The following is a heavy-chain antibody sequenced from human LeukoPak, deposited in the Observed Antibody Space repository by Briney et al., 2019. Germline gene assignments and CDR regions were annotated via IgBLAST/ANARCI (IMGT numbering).Heavy chain of an antibody. Sequence: ASVKVSCKASGYTFTSYAMNWVRQAPGQGLEWMGWINTNTGNPTYAQGFTGRFVFSLDTSASTAYLQISSLKAEDTAVYYCAGDEGIMTTVTGFDPWGQGTLVTVSS. CDR1: GYTFTSYA. D-gene: IGHD4-17*01. V-gene: IGHV7-4-1*02. CDR2: INTNTGNP. CDR3: AGDEGIMTTVTGFDP. J-gene: IGHJ5*02.